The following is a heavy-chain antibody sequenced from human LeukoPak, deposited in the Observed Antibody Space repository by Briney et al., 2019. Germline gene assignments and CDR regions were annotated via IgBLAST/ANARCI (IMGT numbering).Heavy chain of an antibody. CDR3: ARDVMGRNYGMDV. Sequence: GGSLRLSCAASGLTVSSNCMSWVRQAPGKGLEWVSVIYSGGSTYYADSVKGRFTISRHNSKNTLYLQMNSLRAEDTAVYYCARDVMGRNYGMDVWGQGTTVTVSS. CDR1: GLTVSSNC. V-gene: IGHV3-53*04. CDR2: IYSGGST. J-gene: IGHJ6*02. D-gene: IGHD1-26*01.